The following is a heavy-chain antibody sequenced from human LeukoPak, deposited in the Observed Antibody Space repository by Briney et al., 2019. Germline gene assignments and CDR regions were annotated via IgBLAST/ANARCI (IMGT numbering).Heavy chain of an antibody. D-gene: IGHD1-20*01. CDR1: GFNFNLYW. Sequence: GVSLRLSCSASGFNFNLYWMHWVRQAPGKGLVWVSRVNSDGTSTNYADSVKGRFTISRDNAKNTLYLQMNSLRAEDTAVYYCARAGSNWKIDYWGQGALVIVSS. CDR3: ARAGSNWKIDY. CDR2: VNSDGTST. J-gene: IGHJ4*02. V-gene: IGHV3-74*01.